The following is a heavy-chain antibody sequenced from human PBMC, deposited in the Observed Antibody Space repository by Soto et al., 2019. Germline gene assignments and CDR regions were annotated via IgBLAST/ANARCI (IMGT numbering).Heavy chain of an antibody. V-gene: IGHV3-33*01. Sequence: GGSLRLSCAASGFTFSSHGMHWVRQAPGKGLEWVATIWYYGIKDQYADSVKGRFTISRDDSKNTLYLKMNSLRAEDTAVYHCAREDSSGWYGGYWGQGTLVTVSS. J-gene: IGHJ4*02. D-gene: IGHD6-19*01. CDR1: GFTFSSHG. CDR3: AREDSSGWYGGY. CDR2: IWYYGIKD.